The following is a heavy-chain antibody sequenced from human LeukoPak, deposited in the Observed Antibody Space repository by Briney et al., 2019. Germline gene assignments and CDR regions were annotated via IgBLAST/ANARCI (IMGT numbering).Heavy chain of an antibody. Sequence: SETLSLTCTVSGGSIRGYYWNWIRQPPGKGLEWIGYFFYSGNIDYNPSLKSRVTISVDTSKNQFSLKLSSVTAADTAMYYCAGQSEGFDYWGQGTLVTVSS. V-gene: IGHV4-59*08. CDR1: GGSIRGYY. CDR2: FFYSGNI. CDR3: AGQSEGFDY. J-gene: IGHJ4*02.